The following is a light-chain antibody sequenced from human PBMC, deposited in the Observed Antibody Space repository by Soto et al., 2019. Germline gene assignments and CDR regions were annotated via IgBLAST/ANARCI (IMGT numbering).Light chain of an antibody. CDR3: AAWDDSLSAVV. V-gene: IGLV1-47*01. Sequence: QSVLTQPPSASGTPGQRVTISCSGSSSNIGSNYVYWYQQFPGSAPKLLIYRNDQRPSGVPDRFSGSKSGTSASLAISGPRSEDEAGYYCAAWDDSLSAVVFGGGTKVTVL. CDR1: SSNIGSNY. CDR2: RND. J-gene: IGLJ2*01.